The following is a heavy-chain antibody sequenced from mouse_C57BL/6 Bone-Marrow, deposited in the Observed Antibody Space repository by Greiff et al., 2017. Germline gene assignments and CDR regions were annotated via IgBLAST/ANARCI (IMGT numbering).Heavy chain of an antibody. CDR2: IDPSDSYT. D-gene: IGHD1-1*01. CDR3: ARSLYYGSSFSPFAY. Sequence: QVQLQQSGAELVKPGASVKLSCKASGYTFTSHWMQWVKQRPGQGLEWIGEIDPSDSYTNYNEKFKSKATLTVDKSSSTAYMQLSSLTSEDSAVYYCARSLYYGSSFSPFAYWGQGTLVTVSA. J-gene: IGHJ3*01. CDR1: GYTFTSHW. V-gene: IGHV1-50*01.